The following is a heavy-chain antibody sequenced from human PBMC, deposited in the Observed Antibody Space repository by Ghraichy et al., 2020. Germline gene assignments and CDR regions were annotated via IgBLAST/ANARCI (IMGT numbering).Heavy chain of an antibody. CDR2: THYSGNT. V-gene: IGHV4-59*08. J-gene: IGHJ2*01. CDR1: GGSITGYY. Sequence: ESLNISCNVSGGSITGYYWSWIRQSPGKGLEWIGNTHYSGNTKYNPSLKSRVVISMDTAKSQFSLRLNSVTAADTALYSCARTYGGFDYDYWYFVLWGRGTQVTVSS. D-gene: IGHD5-12*01. CDR3: ARTYGGFDYDYWYFVL.